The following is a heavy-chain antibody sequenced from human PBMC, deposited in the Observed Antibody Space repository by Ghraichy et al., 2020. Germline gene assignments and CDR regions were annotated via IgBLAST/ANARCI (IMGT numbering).Heavy chain of an antibody. CDR1: GGSFSGYY. Sequence: SETLSLTCAVYGGSFSGYYWSWIRQPPGKGLEWIGEINHSGSTNYNPSLKSRVTISVDTSKNQFSLKLSSVTAADTAVYYCARGWGYCTNGVCMRYYYYGMDVWGQGTTVTVSS. CDR3: ARGWGYCTNGVCMRYYYYGMDV. J-gene: IGHJ6*02. D-gene: IGHD2-8*01. CDR2: INHSGST. V-gene: IGHV4-34*01.